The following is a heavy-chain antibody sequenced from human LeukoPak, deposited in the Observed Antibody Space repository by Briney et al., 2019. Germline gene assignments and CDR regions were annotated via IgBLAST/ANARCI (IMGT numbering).Heavy chain of an antibody. CDR1: GYSLSSGYY. J-gene: IGHJ3*02. Sequence: PETLSLTCTLSGYSLSSGYYWGWIRQPPGKGLEWIGSIYHSGSTYYNPSLKSRVTISVDTSKNHFSLKLSSVTAADTAVYYCARFHVAIVRGVGLVRGALDIWGQGTMVTVS. D-gene: IGHD3-10*01. V-gene: IGHV4-38-2*02. CDR3: ARFHVAIVRGVGLVRGALDI. CDR2: IYHSGST.